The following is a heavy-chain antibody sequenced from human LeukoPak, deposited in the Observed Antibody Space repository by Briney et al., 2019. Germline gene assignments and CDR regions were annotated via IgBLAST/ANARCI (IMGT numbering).Heavy chain of an antibody. V-gene: IGHV4-39*07. CDR3: ASGPYGDYVGAFDI. D-gene: IGHD4-17*01. J-gene: IGHJ3*02. Sequence: SETLSLTCTVSGGSISSSSYYWGWIRQPPGKGLEWIGSIYYSGSTYYNPSLKSRVTISVDTSKNQFSLKLSSVTAADTAVYYCASGPYGDYVGAFDIWGQGTMVTVSS. CDR2: IYYSGST. CDR1: GGSISSSSYY.